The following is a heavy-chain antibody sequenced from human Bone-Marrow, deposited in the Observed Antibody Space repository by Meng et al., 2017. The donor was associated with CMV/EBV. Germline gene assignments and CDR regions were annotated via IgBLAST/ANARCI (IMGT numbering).Heavy chain of an antibody. CDR3: AREVVTPGGSFYFDY. CDR2: IYYSGST. V-gene: IGHV4-39*07. J-gene: IGHJ4*02. CDR1: GGSISSSSYY. Sequence: SEPLSLTCTVSGGSISSSSYYWGWIRQPPGKGLEWIGSIYYSGSTYYNPSLKSRVTISVDTSKNQFSLKLSSVTAADTAVYYCAREVVTPGGSFYFDYWGQGTLVTVSS. D-gene: IGHD4-23*01.